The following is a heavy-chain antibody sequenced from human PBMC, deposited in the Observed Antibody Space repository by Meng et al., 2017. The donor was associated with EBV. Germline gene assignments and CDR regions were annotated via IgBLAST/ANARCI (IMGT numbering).Heavy chain of an antibody. CDR3: ARGVGTIFGVVIKNWFDP. Sequence: QGQLVQLGAEGKKPGASVKVSCKASGYTFTSYGINWVRQATGQGLEWMGWMNPNSGNTGYAQKFQGRVTMTRNTSISTAYMELSSLRSEDTAVYYCARGVGTIFGVVIKNWFDPWGQGTLVTVSS. V-gene: IGHV1-8*01. CDR2: MNPNSGNT. J-gene: IGHJ5*02. D-gene: IGHD3-3*01. CDR1: GYTFTSYG.